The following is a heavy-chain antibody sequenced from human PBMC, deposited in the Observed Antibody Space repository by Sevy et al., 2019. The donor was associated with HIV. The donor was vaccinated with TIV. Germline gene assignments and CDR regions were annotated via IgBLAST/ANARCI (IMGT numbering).Heavy chain of an antibody. J-gene: IGHJ4*02. D-gene: IGHD3-22*01. CDR2: FDPVDGET. CDR3: ATAREYYQDSSGYLDF. V-gene: IGHV1-24*01. Sequence: ASVKVSCKVSGYTLTGLSMHWVRQAPGKGLEWMGRFDPVDGETIYAQNFQGRVTLTEDTSRDTAYMELSSLRYEDTAVYYCATAREYYQDSSGYLDFWGQGTLVTVSS. CDR1: GYTLTGLS.